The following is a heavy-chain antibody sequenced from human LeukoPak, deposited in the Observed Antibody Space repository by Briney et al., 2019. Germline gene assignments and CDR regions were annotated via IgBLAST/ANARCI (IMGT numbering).Heavy chain of an antibody. CDR2: INPNSGGT. V-gene: IGHV1-2*02. CDR3: ARDRRSYYNWFDP. J-gene: IGHJ5*02. Sequence: GASVKVSCKASGYTFTGYYMHWVRQAPGQGLEWMGWINPNSGGTNYAQKFQGRVTMTRDTSISTAYMELSRLRSDDTAVYYCARDRRSYYNWFDPWGQGTLVTVSS. CDR1: GYTFTGYY. D-gene: IGHD1-26*01.